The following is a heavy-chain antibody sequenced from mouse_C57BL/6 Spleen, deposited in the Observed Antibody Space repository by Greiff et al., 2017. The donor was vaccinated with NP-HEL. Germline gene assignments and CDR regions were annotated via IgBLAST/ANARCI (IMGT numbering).Heavy chain of an antibody. CDR1: GYTFTSYW. Sequence: EVKLQESGTVLARPGASVKMSCKTSGYTFTSYWMHWVKQRPGQGLEWIGAIYPGNSDTSYNQKFKGKAKLTAVTSASTAYMELSSLTNEDSAVYYCTRGDYYGSSYFYAMDYWGQGTSVTVSS. CDR3: TRGDYYGSSYFYAMDY. D-gene: IGHD1-1*01. CDR2: IYPGNSDT. V-gene: IGHV1-5*01. J-gene: IGHJ4*01.